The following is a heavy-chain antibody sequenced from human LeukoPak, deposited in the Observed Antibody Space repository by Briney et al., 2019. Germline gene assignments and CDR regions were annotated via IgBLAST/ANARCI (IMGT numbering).Heavy chain of an antibody. D-gene: IGHD2-8*01. CDR3: ARSARGCSRDY. J-gene: IGHJ4*02. Sequence: GGSLRLSCAASGFTFSDSEMNWVRQAPGKGLEWVSYISTGGNTVYYADSVKGRFTISRDNAKNSLYLQVNSLRAEDTAVYYCARSARGCSRDYWGQGTLVTVSS. V-gene: IGHV3-48*03. CDR2: ISTGGNTV. CDR1: GFTFSDSE.